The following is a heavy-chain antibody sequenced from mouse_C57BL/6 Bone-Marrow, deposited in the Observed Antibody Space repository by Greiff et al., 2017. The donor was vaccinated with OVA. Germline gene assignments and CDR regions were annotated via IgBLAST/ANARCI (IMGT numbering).Heavy chain of an antibody. J-gene: IGHJ2*01. CDR3: AGGDY. CDR1: GYTFTSYW. V-gene: IGHV1-69*01. CDR2: IDPSDSYT. Sequence: VQLQQSGAELVMPGASVKLSCKASGYTFTSYWMHWVKQRPGQGLEWIGEIDPSDSYTNYNQKFKGKSTLTVDKSSSTAYMQLSSLTSEDSAVYYCAGGDYWGQGTTLTVSS.